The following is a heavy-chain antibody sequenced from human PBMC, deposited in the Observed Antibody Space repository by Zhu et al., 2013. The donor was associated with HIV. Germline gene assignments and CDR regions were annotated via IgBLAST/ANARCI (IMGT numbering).Heavy chain of an antibody. CDR1: GYTFSDYD. CDR2: ISDYNGNT. J-gene: IGHJ3*02. Sequence: QVQLLQSGAAVKKPGASVRVSCKTSGYTFSDYDINWVRQATGQGLEWMGWISDYNGNTKYAQKLQGRVTMTTDTSTSTAYMELRSLRSDDTAVYYCARVLNSGSLSAFDIWGQGTMVTVSS. V-gene: IGHV1-18*01. D-gene: IGHD1-26*01. CDR3: ARVLNSGSLSAFDI.